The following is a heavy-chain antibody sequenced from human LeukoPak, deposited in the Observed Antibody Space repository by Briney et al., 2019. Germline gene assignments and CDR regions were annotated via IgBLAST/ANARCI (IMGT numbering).Heavy chain of an antibody. D-gene: IGHD3-22*01. V-gene: IGHV1-69*04. CDR3: ARDQVDYYDSSGPAEYDY. CDR1: GGTFSSYA. J-gene: IGHJ4*02. Sequence: SVKVSCKAFGGTFSSYAISWVRQAPGQGLEWMGRIIPILGIANYAQKFQGRVTITADKSTSTAYMELSSLRSADTAVYYCARDQVDYYDSSGPAEYDYWGQGTLVTVSS. CDR2: IIPILGIA.